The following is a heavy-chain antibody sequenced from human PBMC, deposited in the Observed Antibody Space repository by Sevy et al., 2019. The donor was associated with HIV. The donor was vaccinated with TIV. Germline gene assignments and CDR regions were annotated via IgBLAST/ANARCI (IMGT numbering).Heavy chain of an antibody. CDR2: IRSKAYGGTT. CDR3: TSYDYVWGSYRYRVDY. J-gene: IGHJ4*02. CDR1: GCTFGDYA. Sequence: GGSLRLSCTASGCTFGDYAMSWVRQAPGKGLEWVGFIRSKAYGGTTEYAASVKGRFTISRDDSKSIAYLQMNSLKTEDTAVYYCTSYDYVWGSYRYRVDYWSQGTLVTVSS. D-gene: IGHD3-16*02. V-gene: IGHV3-49*04.